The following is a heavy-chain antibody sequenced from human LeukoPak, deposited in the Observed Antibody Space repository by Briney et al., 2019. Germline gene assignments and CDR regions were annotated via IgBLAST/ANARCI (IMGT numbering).Heavy chain of an antibody. CDR3: ARGVPSSGPHDSYYFDY. D-gene: IGHD3-22*01. Sequence: SETLSLTCTVSGGSISSYYWSWIRQPPGKGLEWIGYIYYSGSTNYNPSLKSRVTISVDTSKNQFSLKLSSVTAADTAVYYCARGVPSSGPHDSYYFDYWGQGTLVTVSS. J-gene: IGHJ4*02. CDR2: IYYSGST. V-gene: IGHV4-59*12. CDR1: GGSISSYY.